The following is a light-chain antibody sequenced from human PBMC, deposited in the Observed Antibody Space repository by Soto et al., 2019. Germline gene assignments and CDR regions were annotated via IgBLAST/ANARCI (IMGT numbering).Light chain of an antibody. CDR1: QSVSSSS. V-gene: IGKV3-20*01. CDR3: QQRGGSPPTWT. Sequence: EIVLTQPPGTLSLSPGERATLSCRSSQSVSSSSLAWYQQKPGQAPRLLIYDASNRATGIPDRFSGSGSGTDFTLTISRLEPEDFAVYYCQQRGGSPPTWTFGQGTKVDIK. CDR2: DAS. J-gene: IGKJ1*01.